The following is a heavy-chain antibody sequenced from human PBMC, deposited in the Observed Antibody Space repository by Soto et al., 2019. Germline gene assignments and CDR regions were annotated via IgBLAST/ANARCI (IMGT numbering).Heavy chain of an antibody. CDR3: ARPQYYDFWSGYYQTYYYGMDV. J-gene: IGHJ6*02. D-gene: IGHD3-3*01. CDR2: MNPNSGNT. Sequence: GASVKVSCKASGYTFTSYDINWVRQATGQGLEWMGWMNPNSGNTGYAQKFQGRVTMTRNTSISTAYMELSSLRSEDTAVYYCARPQYYDFWSGYYQTYYYGMDVWGQGTTVTVSS. V-gene: IGHV1-8*01. CDR1: GYTFTSYD.